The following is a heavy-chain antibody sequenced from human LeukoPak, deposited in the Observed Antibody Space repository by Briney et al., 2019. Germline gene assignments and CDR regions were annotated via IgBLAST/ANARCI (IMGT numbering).Heavy chain of an antibody. Sequence: SETLSLTCAVYGGSFSGYYWSWIRQPPGKGLEWIGSIYYSGSTYYNPSLKSRVTISVDTSKNQFSLKLSSVTAADTAVYYCARGGYYAFDIWGQGTMVTVSS. V-gene: IGHV4-34*01. D-gene: IGHD6-13*01. CDR2: IYYSGST. CDR1: GGSFSGYY. CDR3: ARGGYYAFDI. J-gene: IGHJ3*02.